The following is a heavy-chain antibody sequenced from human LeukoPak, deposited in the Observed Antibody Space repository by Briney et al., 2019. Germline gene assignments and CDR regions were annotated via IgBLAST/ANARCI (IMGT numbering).Heavy chain of an antibody. CDR1: GFTFSSYA. CDR3: ATEAGDSPDY. V-gene: IGHV3-23*01. D-gene: IGHD3-16*01. Sequence: GGSLRLSCAASGFTFSSYAMSWVRQAPGKGLEWVSGISGNGVNTYYADSVKGRFTVSRDNSKNTLYLQMNSLRAEDTAVFYCATEAGDSPDYWGQGTLVTVSS. CDR2: ISGNGVNT. J-gene: IGHJ4*02.